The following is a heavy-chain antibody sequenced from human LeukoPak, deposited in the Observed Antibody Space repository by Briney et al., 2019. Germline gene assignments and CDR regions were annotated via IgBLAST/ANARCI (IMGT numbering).Heavy chain of an antibody. J-gene: IGHJ4*02. CDR1: GFTFSSYA. D-gene: IGHD4-17*01. CDR2: ISGSGGST. CDR3: AKDRPNYGEFDY. V-gene: IGHV3-23*01. Sequence: PGGSLTLSCAAYGFTFSSYAMSWVRQAPGKGLEWVSAISGSGGSTYYADSVKGRFTISRDNSKNTLYLQMNSLRAEDTAVYYCAKDRPNYGEFDYWGQGTLVTVSS.